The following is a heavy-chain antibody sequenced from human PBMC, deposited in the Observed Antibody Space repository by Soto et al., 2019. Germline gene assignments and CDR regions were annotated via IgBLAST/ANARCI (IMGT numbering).Heavy chain of an antibody. J-gene: IGHJ5*02. D-gene: IGHD2-15*01. CDR3: ARGAYCSGGSCYSEWFDP. CDR1: GGSISSYY. Sequence: SETLSLTCTVSGGSISSYYWSWIRQPPGKGLEWIGYIYYSGSTNYNPSLKSRVTISVDTSKNQFSLKLSSVTAADTAVYYCARGAYCSGGSCYSEWFDPWGQGTLVTVSS. CDR2: IYYSGST. V-gene: IGHV4-59*01.